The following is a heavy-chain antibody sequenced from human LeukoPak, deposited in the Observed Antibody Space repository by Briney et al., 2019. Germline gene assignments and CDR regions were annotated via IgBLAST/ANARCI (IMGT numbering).Heavy chain of an antibody. CDR2: ISNSGTYI. CDR1: GFSFNTYN. CDR3: AKVSPGIAAAALDY. D-gene: IGHD6-13*01. Sequence: PGGSLRLSCAASGFSFNTYNMNWVRQAPGKGLEWVSSISNSGTYISYADSLKGRFTISRDNSKNTLYLQMNSLRAEDTAVYYCAKVSPGIAAAALDYWGQGTLVTVSS. J-gene: IGHJ4*02. V-gene: IGHV3-21*01.